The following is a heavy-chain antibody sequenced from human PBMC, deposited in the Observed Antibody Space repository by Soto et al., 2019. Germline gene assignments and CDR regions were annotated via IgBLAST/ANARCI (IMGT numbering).Heavy chain of an antibody. J-gene: IGHJ2*01. V-gene: IGHV1-3*01. Sequence: AASVKVSCKASVYTLTSYAMHWVRQAPGQRLEWMGWINAGNGNTKYSQKFQGRVTITRDTSASTAYMELSSLRSEDTAVYYCARGGSLYWYFDLWGRGTLVTVSS. D-gene: IGHD1-26*01. CDR1: VYTLTSYA. CDR3: ARGGSLYWYFDL. CDR2: INAGNGNT.